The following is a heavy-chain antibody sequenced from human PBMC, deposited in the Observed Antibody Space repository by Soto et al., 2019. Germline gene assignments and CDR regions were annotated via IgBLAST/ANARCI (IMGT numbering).Heavy chain of an antibody. CDR3: AADSLTRFGEGHPSVLNYYYGIDV. V-gene: IGHV1-58*01. CDR2: IVVGSGNT. D-gene: IGHD3-10*02. Sequence: SVKVSCKASGFTFTSSAVQWVRQARGQRLEWIGWIVVGSGNTNYAQKFQERVTITRDMSTSTAYMELSSLRSEDTAVYYCAADSLTRFGEGHPSVLNYYYGIDVWGQGTTVTVSS. CDR1: GFTFTSSA. J-gene: IGHJ6*02.